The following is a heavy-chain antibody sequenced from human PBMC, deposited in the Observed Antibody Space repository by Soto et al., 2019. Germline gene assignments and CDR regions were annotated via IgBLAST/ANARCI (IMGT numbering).Heavy chain of an antibody. CDR2: IGTAGDT. Sequence: GGSLRLSCAASGFTFSSYDMHWVRQATGKGLEWVSAIGTAGDTYYPGSVKGRFTISRENAKNSLYLQMNSLRAGDTAVYYCARFGVGQRYDYWGQGTLVTVSS. J-gene: IGHJ4*02. D-gene: IGHD6-25*01. V-gene: IGHV3-13*04. CDR1: GFTFSSYD. CDR3: ARFGVGQRYDY.